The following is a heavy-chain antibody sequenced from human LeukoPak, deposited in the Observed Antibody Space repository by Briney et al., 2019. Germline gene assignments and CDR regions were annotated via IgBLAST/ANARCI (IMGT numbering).Heavy chain of an antibody. D-gene: IGHD7-27*01. Sequence: SETLSLTCTVSGGSVSDYYWSWIRQSPGKGLEWIGYIYFTGTSYNPSLKSRVTISADTSKNQFSLNLSSVTAADTAVYYCASRKLGNDYWGQGTLVTVSS. CDR2: IYFTGT. V-gene: IGHV4-59*02. CDR1: GGSVSDYY. CDR3: ASRKLGNDY. J-gene: IGHJ4*02.